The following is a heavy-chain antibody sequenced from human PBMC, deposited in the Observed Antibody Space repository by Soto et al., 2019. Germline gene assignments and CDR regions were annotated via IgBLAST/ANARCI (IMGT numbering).Heavy chain of an antibody. Sequence: GESLKISCQGSGDTFSSYWIGWVRQMPGKGLEWMGIMFLGGSDTRYSPSFQGQVTISADKSISTAYLQWSSLKASDTAMYYCARAVVRGVNARNWFDPWGQGTLVTVSS. V-gene: IGHV5-51*01. CDR3: ARAVVRGVNARNWFDP. D-gene: IGHD3-10*01. CDR1: GDTFSSYW. J-gene: IGHJ5*02. CDR2: MFLGGSDT.